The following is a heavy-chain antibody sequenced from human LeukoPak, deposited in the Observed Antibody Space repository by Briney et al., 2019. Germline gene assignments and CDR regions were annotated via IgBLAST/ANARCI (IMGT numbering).Heavy chain of an antibody. CDR1: GYTFTGYY. CDR3: ARDVYCSSTSCQDDAFDI. J-gene: IGHJ3*02. Sequence: ASVKVSCKAYGYTFTGYYMHWVRQDPGQGLEWMGWINPNSGGTNYAQKFHGRVTMTRDTSISTAYMELSRLKSDDTAVYYCARDVYCSSTSCQDDAFDIWGQGTMVTVSS. D-gene: IGHD2-2*01. CDR2: INPNSGGT. V-gene: IGHV1-2*02.